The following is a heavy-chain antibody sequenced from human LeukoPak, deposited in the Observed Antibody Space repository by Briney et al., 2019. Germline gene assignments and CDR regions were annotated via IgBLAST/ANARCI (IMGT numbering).Heavy chain of an antibody. D-gene: IGHD6-6*01. CDR3: ASGWQLGN. Sequence: PGGSLRLSCAASGFTFSSFEMNWVRPAAGKGLEWISHISSSGSTLYYADSVKGRFTISRDNARSSLYLQMNSLRAEDTAVYYCASGWQLGNWGQGTLVTVSS. CDR2: ISSSGSTL. J-gene: IGHJ4*02. CDR1: GFTFSSFE. V-gene: IGHV3-48*03.